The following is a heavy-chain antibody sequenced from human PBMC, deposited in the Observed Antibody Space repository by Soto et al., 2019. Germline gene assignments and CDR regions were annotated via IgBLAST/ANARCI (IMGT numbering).Heavy chain of an antibody. J-gene: IGHJ5*02. V-gene: IGHV1-2*04. CDR1: GYTFTGYY. CDR2: INPNSGGT. D-gene: IGHD2-8*01. CDR3: ARAYCNTNGVCTNWFDP. Sequence: ASVKVSCKASGYTFTGYYMHWVRQAPGQGLEWMGWINPNSGGTNYAQKFQGWVTMTRDTSISTAYMELSRLRSDDTAVYYCARAYCNTNGVCTNWFDPWGQGTLVTVSS.